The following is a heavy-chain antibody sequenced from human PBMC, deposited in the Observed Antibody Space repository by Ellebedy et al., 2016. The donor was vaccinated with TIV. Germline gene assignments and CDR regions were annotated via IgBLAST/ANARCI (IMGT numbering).Heavy chain of an antibody. Sequence: GESLKISCAVSGSSVNTDYMSWVRQAPGKGLEWVAVIWYDGSEKYYADSVKGRFTISRDNSKNTLYLQMNSLRAEDTAVYYCARDMTPDYWGQGTLVTVSS. CDR2: IWYDGSEK. J-gene: IGHJ4*02. CDR1: GSSVNTDY. D-gene: IGHD3-16*01. V-gene: IGHV3-33*08. CDR3: ARDMTPDY.